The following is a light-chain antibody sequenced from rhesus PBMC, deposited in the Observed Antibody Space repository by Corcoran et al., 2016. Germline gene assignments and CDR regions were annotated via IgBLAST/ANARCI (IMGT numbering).Light chain of an antibody. CDR3: QQHNSHPLT. CDR1: QTISSY. V-gene: IGKV1-44*01. CDR2: AAS. J-gene: IGKJ4*01. Sequence: DIQMTQSPSSLSASVGDRVTITCRASQTISSYFAWYQQKPGKVPKLLISAASSLESGVPSRFSGSGSGTAFTLTNSRLQPEAFATYYCQQHNSHPLTFGGGTKVEIK.